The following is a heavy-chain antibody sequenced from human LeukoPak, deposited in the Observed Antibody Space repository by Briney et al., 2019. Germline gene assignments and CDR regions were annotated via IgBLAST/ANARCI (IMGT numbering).Heavy chain of an antibody. Sequence: ASVKVSCKASGYTFSSFGISWVRQAPGQGLEWMGWISAYNGNTNYAQKLQGRVTMTTDTSTSTAYMELRSLRSGDTAVYYCARALGKEYFDYWGQGTLVTVSS. CDR3: ARALGKEYFDY. V-gene: IGHV1-18*01. D-gene: IGHD1-26*01. CDR2: ISAYNGNT. J-gene: IGHJ4*02. CDR1: GYTFSSFG.